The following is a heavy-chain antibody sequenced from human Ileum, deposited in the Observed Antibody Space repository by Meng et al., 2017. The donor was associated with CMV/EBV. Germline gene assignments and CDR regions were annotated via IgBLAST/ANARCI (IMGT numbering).Heavy chain of an antibody. CDR3: ARDFDY. J-gene: IGHJ4*02. V-gene: IGHV3-30-3*01. CDR2: VVNDGNKK. Sequence: VQLLELAGGGGQTERYVRLSCAASGFTFSTYEMHWVRQDPGKGLEWVTLVVNDGNKKYYADSVKGRFTISRDNSAKMVYLEMNNLRPEDTAIYYCARDFDYWGQGTLVTVSS. CDR1: GFTFSTYE.